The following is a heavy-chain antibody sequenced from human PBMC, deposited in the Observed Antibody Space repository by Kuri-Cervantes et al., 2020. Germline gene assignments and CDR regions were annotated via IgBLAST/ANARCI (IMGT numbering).Heavy chain of an antibody. CDR3: ASDVVTAISLDY. Sequence: SLKISCAASGFTFDDYAMHWVRQAPGKGLEWVSGISWNSGSIGYADSVKGRFTVSRDNAKNSLYLQMNSLRAEDTAVYYCASDVVTAISLDYWGQGTLVTVSS. V-gene: IGHV3-9*01. CDR1: GFTFDDYA. D-gene: IGHD2-21*02. J-gene: IGHJ4*02. CDR2: ISWNSGSI.